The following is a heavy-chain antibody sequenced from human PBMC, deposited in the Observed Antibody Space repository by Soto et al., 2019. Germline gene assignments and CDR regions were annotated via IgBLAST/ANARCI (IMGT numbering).Heavy chain of an antibody. Sequence: PSQPFSLTYAISWASFSSNTAACNCIRSSPSRGLEWLGRTYYRSNWRHDYAVSVKSRITVNPDTSKNHFSLQLNSVTPDDTAVYYCARGVAGSGFDLWGQGTLVTVSS. V-gene: IGHV6-1*01. CDR2: TYYRSNWRH. J-gene: IGHJ4*02. CDR3: ARGVAGSGFDL. D-gene: IGHD6-19*01. CDR1: WASFSSNTAA.